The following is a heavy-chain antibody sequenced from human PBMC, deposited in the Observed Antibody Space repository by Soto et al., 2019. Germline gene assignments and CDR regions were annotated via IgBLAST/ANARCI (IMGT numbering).Heavy chain of an antibody. CDR3: AHRLPSYSDSSGYNYAGYNGFDP. V-gene: IGHV2-5*02. D-gene: IGHD3-22*01. CDR1: GFSLSTSGVA. J-gene: IGHJ5*02. Sequence: QITLKESGPTLVKPTQTLTLTCTFSGFSLSTSGVALGWIRQPPGKALEWLALIYWDDDKRYSPSLKSRRTITKDTSQNRVLLTMTDMNPVDTATYFCAHRLPSYSDSSGYNYAGYNGFDPWGQGTLVTVYS. CDR2: IYWDDDK.